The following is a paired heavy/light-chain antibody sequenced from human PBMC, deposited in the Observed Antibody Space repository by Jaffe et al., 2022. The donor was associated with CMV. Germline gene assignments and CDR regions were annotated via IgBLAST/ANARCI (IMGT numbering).Light chain of an antibody. V-gene: IGLV1-40*01. CDR1: RSNIGADYD. CDR3: QSYDRSLNFFVV. CDR2: ATT. J-gene: IGLJ2*01. Sequence: QSVLTQPPSVSGAPGQRVTIACAGSRSNIGADYDVHWYQHFPGQAPRLLIYATTNRASGVPDRFSGSKSATSASLVISGLQAEDEADYYCQSYDRSLNFFVVFGGGTKLTVL.
Heavy chain of an antibody. D-gene: IGHD1-26*01. Sequence: HLVTSGGGPVTTGGSLRLSCASSDNSFTRHSLTWVRQAPGRGLECVSHINSRTLETNYMDSVKGRFTISRDNRKGVLYLQMNDLRVEDSGIYFCAGELSMGEHSRTNNYFGFDAWGQGTTVFVSS. V-gene: IGHV3-21*04. CDR3: AGELSMGEHSRTNNYFGFDA. CDR2: INSRTLET. J-gene: IGHJ6*02. CDR1: DNSFTRHS.